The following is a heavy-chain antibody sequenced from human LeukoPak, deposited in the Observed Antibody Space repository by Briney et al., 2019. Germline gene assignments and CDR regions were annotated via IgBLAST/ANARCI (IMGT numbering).Heavy chain of an antibody. D-gene: IGHD3-9*01. J-gene: IGHJ6*01. V-gene: IGHV3-66*01. Sequence: GGSLRLSCAASGFTVSSNYMSWVRQAPGKGLEWVSVIYSGGSTYYADSVKGRFTISRDNSKNTLYLQMNSLRAEDTAVYYCARGGATCYDILTGYWFGVDYYYYGMDVWGQGTTVTVSS. CDR3: ARGGATCYDILTGYWFGVDYYYYGMDV. CDR2: IYSGGST. CDR1: GFTVSSNY.